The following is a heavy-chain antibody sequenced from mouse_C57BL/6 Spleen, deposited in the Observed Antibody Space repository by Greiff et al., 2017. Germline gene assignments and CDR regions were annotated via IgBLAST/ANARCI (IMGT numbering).Heavy chain of an antibody. CDR3: ARCYGAY. Sequence: EPGPGLVKPSQSLSLTCSVTGYSITSGYYWNWIRQFPGNKLEWMGYISYDGSNNYNPSLKNRNSITRDTSKNQFFLKLNSVTTEDSATYYCARCYGAYWGQGTLVTVSA. J-gene: IGHJ3*01. V-gene: IGHV3-6*01. CDR2: ISYDGSN. CDR1: GYSITSGYY. D-gene: IGHD1-1*02.